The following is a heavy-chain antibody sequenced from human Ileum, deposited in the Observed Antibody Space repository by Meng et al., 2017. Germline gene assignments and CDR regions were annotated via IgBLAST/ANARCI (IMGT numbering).Heavy chain of an antibody. CDR2: INHSGST. V-gene: IGHV4-34*01. J-gene: IGHJ5*02. CDR3: ARGGPWFDP. Sequence: VRLPRGGAGLLKPSETLSLTCAVYGGSFSGYYWSWIRQPPGKGLEWIGEINHSGSTNYNPSLKSRVTISVDTSKNQFSLKLSSVTAADTAVYYCARGGPWFDPWGQGTLVTVSS. CDR1: GGSFSGYY.